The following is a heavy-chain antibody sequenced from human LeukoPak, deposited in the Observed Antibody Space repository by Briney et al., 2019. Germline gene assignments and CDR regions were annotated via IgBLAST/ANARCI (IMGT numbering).Heavy chain of an antibody. V-gene: IGHV1-18*01. CDR2: ISAYNGNT. Sequence: ASVKVSCKASGYTFTSYGISWVRQAPGQGLEWMGWISAYNGNTNYAQKFQGRVTMTRDTSISTAYMELSRLRSDDTAVYYCARGRGSSWYYYYYYMDVWGKGTTVTVSS. CDR3: ARGRGSSWYYYYYYMDV. J-gene: IGHJ6*03. D-gene: IGHD6-13*01. CDR1: GYTFTSYG.